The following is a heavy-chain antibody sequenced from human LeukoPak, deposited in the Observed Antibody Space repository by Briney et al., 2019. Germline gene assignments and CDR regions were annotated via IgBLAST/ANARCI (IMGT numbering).Heavy chain of an antibody. CDR1: GGSITSGNW. V-gene: IGHV4-4*02. J-gene: IGHJ5*02. CDR3: ARGVPAAGSIRFDP. D-gene: IGHD6-13*01. CDR2: IYHSGST. Sequence: SETLSLTCAVSGGSITSGNWWSWVRQPPGKGLEWIGEIYHSGSTNYNPSLKSRVTMSVDKSKNQFSLILNSVTAADTAVYHCARGVPAAGSIRFDPWGQGTLVTVSS.